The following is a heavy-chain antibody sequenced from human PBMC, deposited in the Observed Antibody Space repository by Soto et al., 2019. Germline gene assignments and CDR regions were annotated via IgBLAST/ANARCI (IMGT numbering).Heavy chain of an antibody. CDR2: AYYRSKWYN. V-gene: IGHV6-1*01. CDR3: ARGLAQQMVRGSYYYTSWMDV. D-gene: IGHD3-16*01. Sequence: SPTLSLPCAISVDSVCSNSAACNWGRQSRARGLEWLGRAYYRSKWYNDYADSVKRRITINPETSKNQFSLQMISVPPEDAAVYFCARGLAQQMVRGSYYYTSWMDVWGRGTTVTVSS. CDR1: VDSVCSNSAA. J-gene: IGHJ6*02.